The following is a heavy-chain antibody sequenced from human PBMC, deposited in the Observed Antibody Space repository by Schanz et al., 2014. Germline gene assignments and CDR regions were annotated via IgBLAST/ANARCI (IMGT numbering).Heavy chain of an antibody. Sequence: VQLLESGGGLVQPGGSLRLSCAASGFTFNSYAMTWVRQAPGKGLEWVAVISYDGRNKYYADSVKGRFTISRDNSKNTLYLQMNSLRAEDTAVYYCAKQIHYDILTVTRNWGQGTLVTVSS. CDR1: GFTFNSYA. J-gene: IGHJ4*02. D-gene: IGHD3-9*01. CDR2: ISYDGRNK. CDR3: AKQIHYDILTVTRN. V-gene: IGHV3-30-3*01.